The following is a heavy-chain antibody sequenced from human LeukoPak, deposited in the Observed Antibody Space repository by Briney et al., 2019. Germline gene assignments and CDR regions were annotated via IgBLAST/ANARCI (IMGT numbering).Heavy chain of an antibody. CDR1: GFSFSNYA. Sequence: GGSLRLSCVPSGFSFSNYAMSWVRQAPGKGLEWVSSISGSGGSTHYVDSVKGRFTISRDKTKNTLYLQMNSVRAEDTAVYYCAKSSYYDASGYYREYYFDSWGQGTLVTVSS. CDR2: ISGSGGST. V-gene: IGHV3-23*01. J-gene: IGHJ4*02. CDR3: AKSSYYDASGYYREYYFDS. D-gene: IGHD3-22*01.